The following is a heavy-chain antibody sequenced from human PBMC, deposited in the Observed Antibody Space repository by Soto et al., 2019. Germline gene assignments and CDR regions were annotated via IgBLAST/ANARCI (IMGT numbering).Heavy chain of an antibody. J-gene: IGHJ6*02. Sequence: EVQLVESGGGLVQPGGSLKVSCAASGFTFSDSTIHWVRQAYGKGLEWVGRIRSEVYSYATVCAASVKDRFTISRDDSKNTAYLQMNSLKIEDTALYYCSRCSGSYCMDVWGQGTTVTVSS. V-gene: IGHV3-73*02. D-gene: IGHD3-10*02. CDR2: IRSEVYSYAT. CDR3: SRCSGSYCMDV. CDR1: GFTFSDST.